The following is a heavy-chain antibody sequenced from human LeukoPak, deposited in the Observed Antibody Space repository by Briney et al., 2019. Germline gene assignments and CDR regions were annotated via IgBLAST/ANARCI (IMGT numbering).Heavy chain of an antibody. CDR1: GGSISSYY. D-gene: IGHD6-19*01. V-gene: IGHV4-4*07. CDR3: ASGIAVAGMGWFDP. Sequence: SETLSLTCTVSGGSISSYYWSWIRQPAGKGLEWIGRTYTSGSTNYNPSLKSRVTMSVDTSKNQFSLKLSSVTAADTAVYYCASGIAVAGMGWFDPWGQGTLVTVSS. J-gene: IGHJ5*02. CDR2: TYTSGST.